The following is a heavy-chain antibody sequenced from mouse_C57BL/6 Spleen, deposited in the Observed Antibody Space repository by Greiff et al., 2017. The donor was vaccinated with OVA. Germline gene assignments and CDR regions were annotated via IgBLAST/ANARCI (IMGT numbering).Heavy chain of an antibody. V-gene: IGHV1-9*01. CDR2: ILPGSGST. CDR1: GYTFTGYW. Sequence: QVQLQQSGAELMKPGASVKLSCKASGYTFTGYWIQWVKQRPGHGLEWIGEILPGSGSTKYTDKFTGKATCTADTSSNTAYMQLSSLTTEDSAIYYGAREDYYGSSYRYVDVWGTGTTVTVSS. CDR3: AREDYYGSSYRYVDV. D-gene: IGHD1-1*01. J-gene: IGHJ1*03.